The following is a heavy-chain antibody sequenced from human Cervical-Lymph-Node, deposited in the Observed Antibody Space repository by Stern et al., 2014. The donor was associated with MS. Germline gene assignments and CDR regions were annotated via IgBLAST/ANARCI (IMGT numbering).Heavy chain of an antibody. J-gene: IGHJ4*02. V-gene: IGHV3-74*01. CDR1: EFSLSTYW. CDR2: INEDGTVI. D-gene: IGHD7-27*01. Sequence: EVQLVESGGGFVQHGGSLRLSCAASEFSLSTYWMHWVRQVPGKGLVWVSRINEDGTVINYADSVKGRFTISRDTAKNTLYLQMNSLRVEDTAVYYCAKDFTGEFDSWGQGTLVTVSS. CDR3: AKDFTGEFDS.